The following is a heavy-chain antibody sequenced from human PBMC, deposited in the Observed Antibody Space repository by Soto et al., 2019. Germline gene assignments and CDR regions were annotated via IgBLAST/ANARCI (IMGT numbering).Heavy chain of an antibody. CDR1: GYKFTSYW. D-gene: IGHD3-10*01. V-gene: IGHV5-10-1*03. Sequence: EVQLVQSGAEMKEPGESLRISCQGSGYKFTSYWISWVRQMPGKGLEWMGRIDPSDSYINYSPSFQGHVTISADKSISTVYLQWSSLKASDTAVYFCARRRELHSSYHYYFYGMDVWGQGTTVTVSS. J-gene: IGHJ6*02. CDR2: IDPSDSYI. CDR3: ARRRELHSSYHYYFYGMDV.